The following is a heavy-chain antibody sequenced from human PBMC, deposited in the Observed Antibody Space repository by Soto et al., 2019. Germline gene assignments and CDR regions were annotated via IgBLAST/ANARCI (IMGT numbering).Heavy chain of an antibody. D-gene: IGHD6-13*01. V-gene: IGHV1-8*01. CDR2: MNPNSGNT. CDR3: EYQINPGITYGMDV. CDR1: GYTFTSYD. Sequence: ASVKVSCKASGYTFTSYDINWVRQATGQGLEWMGWMNPNSGNTGYAQKFQGRVTMTRNTSISTVYMELSSLRSEDTAMYYCEYQINPGITYGMDVWGQGTTVTVSS. J-gene: IGHJ6*02.